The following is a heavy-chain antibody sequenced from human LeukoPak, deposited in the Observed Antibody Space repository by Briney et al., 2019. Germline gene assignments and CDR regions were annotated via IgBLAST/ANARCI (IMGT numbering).Heavy chain of an antibody. J-gene: IGHJ4*02. D-gene: IGHD2/OR15-2a*01. CDR3: ARDYVYAFDY. CDR1: GFSFSSYS. V-gene: IGHV3-48*01. CDR2: ISGDGNAK. Sequence: PGGSLRLSCAAPGFSFSSYSINWVRQAPGKGLEWVSYISGDGNAKHYTDSVKGRFTISRGNAKNALYLQMNSLRAEDTAVYFCARDYVYAFDYWGQGTLVTVSS.